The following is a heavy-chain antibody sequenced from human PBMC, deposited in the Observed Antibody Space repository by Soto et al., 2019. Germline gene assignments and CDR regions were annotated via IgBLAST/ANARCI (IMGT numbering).Heavy chain of an antibody. CDR2: INGDGSGT. CDR1: GFTFSGSW. Sequence: EVQLVESGGGLVQPGGSLRLSCAASGFTFSGSWMHWVRQAPGKGLVWVSRINGDGSGTIYADFVKGRFTISRDDAKNTLFLQMNGLRAEDTAVYYCPRGIFGSGTANDYWGQGTLVTVSS. J-gene: IGHJ4*02. D-gene: IGHD3-10*01. V-gene: IGHV3-74*01. CDR3: PRGIFGSGTANDY.